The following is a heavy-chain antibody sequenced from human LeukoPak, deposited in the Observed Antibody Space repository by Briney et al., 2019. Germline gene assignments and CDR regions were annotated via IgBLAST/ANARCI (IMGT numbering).Heavy chain of an antibody. CDR1: GGSISSYY. CDR2: IYHSGSS. J-gene: IGHJ3*02. CDR3: ASGSYFYSAFDI. Sequence: SETLSLTCTVSGGSISSYYWSWIRQPPGKGLEWIGYIYHSGSSNYNPSLKSRVTISIDTSKNQFSLKLSSVTAADTAVYYCASGSYFYSAFDIWGQGTMVTVSS. D-gene: IGHD1-26*01. V-gene: IGHV4-59*01.